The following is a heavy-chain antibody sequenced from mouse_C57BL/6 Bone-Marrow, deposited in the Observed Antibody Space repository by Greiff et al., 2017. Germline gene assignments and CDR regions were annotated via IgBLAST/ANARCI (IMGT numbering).Heavy chain of an antibody. J-gene: IGHJ2*01. Sequence: EVKLVESEGGLVQPGSSMKLSCTASGFTFSDYYMAWVRQVPEKGLEWVANINYDGSSTYYLDSLRSRFLISRDNAKNILCLQMSRLKTEDTSTYYCSKEETTGYYCDYWGQGTTLTVSS. V-gene: IGHV5-16*01. CDR2: INYDGSST. CDR3: SKEETTGYYCDY. D-gene: IGHD2-12*01. CDR1: GFTFSDYY.